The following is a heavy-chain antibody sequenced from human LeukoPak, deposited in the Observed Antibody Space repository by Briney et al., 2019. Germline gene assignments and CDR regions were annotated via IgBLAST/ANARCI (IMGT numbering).Heavy chain of an antibody. Sequence: PSETLSLTCTVSGGSISSSSYYWGWIRQPPGKGLEWVSSISSSSSYIYYADSVRVRFTISRDNAKNSLYLQMNSLRAEDTAVYYCARSGSYQRYYFDYWGQGTLVTVSS. V-gene: IGHV3-21*01. CDR1: GGSISSSS. D-gene: IGHD1-26*01. J-gene: IGHJ4*02. CDR3: ARSGSYQRYYFDY. CDR2: ISSSSSYI.